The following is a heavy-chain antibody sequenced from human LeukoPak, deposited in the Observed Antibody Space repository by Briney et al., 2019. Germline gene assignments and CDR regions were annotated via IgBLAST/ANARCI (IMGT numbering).Heavy chain of an antibody. CDR3: ARTEGYYFDY. V-gene: IGHV4-59*01. J-gene: IGHJ4*02. CDR2: IYYSGST. Sequence: SETLSLTCTVSGGSISNYYWSWIRQPPGKGLEWIGHIYYSGSTKYNPSLKSRVTISVDTSKNQFSLKLSSVTAADTAVYYCARTEGYYFDYWGQGTLVTVSS. CDR1: GGSISNYY.